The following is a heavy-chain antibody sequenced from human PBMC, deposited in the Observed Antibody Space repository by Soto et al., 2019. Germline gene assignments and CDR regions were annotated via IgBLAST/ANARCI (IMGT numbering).Heavy chain of an antibody. CDR3: AKGYHVWFGELSPYFDY. D-gene: IGHD3-10*01. CDR2: ISGSGGST. CDR1: GFTFSSYA. J-gene: IGHJ4*02. Sequence: GGSLRLSCAASGFTFSSYAMSWVRQAPGKGLEWVSGISGSGGSTYYADSVKGRFTISRDNSKNTLYLQMNNLRAEDTAVYFCAKGYHVWFGELSPYFDYWGQGTLVTVSS. V-gene: IGHV3-23*01.